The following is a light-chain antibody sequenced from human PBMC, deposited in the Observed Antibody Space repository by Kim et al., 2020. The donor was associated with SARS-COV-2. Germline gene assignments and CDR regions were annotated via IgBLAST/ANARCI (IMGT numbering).Light chain of an antibody. V-gene: IGKV3-20*01. Sequence: DIVLTQTPGSLSLSPGERATLSCRASQTVTSNYLAWYQQKPGQAPRLLIYGASSRATGIPDRFSGSGSGTDFTLTISRLEPEDFEVYYCQQYGSSPATFGQGTKADIK. CDR2: GAS. J-gene: IGKJ1*01. CDR3: QQYGSSPAT. CDR1: QTVTSNY.